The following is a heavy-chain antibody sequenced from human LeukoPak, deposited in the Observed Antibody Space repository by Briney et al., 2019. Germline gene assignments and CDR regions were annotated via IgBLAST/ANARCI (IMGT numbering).Heavy chain of an antibody. CDR2: SGTRSGTK. V-gene: IGHV3-21*01. CDR1: GFTLSSLA. Sequence: PGGSLRLSCAASGFTLSSLAMHWVRQAPGKGLEWVSSSGTRSGTKYYADSVMGRFTISRDSAMNSVSLQINSLRAEDTAVNYCLLQMTYGELSDPDFRGQGTLVTVSS. D-gene: IGHD3-16*02. J-gene: IGHJ4*02. CDR3: LLQMTYGELSDPDF.